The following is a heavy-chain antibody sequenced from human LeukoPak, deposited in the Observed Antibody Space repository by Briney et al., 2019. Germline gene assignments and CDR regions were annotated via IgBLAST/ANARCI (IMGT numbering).Heavy chain of an antibody. CDR3: ARGVYWSLDY. J-gene: IGHJ4*02. CDR1: GFIFNTNG. D-gene: IGHD1-1*01. CDR2: IAGGDEST. V-gene: IGHV3-23*01. Sequence: GGSLRLSCAISGFIFNTNGMNWVRQSPGKGLEWLATIAGGDESTYYADSVKGRFAISRDNSRNTVFLHMNSLRVEDTAVYYCARGVYWSLDYWGQGTPVTVSS.